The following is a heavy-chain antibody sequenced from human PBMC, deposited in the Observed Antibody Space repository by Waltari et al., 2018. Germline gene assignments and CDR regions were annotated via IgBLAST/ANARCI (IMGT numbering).Heavy chain of an antibody. CDR2: IKHSGST. Sequence: QGKIQKGGEGRLKPSENRSLRGEAYGGCLRGNDWRGNGEARGKGLEWIGEIKHSGSTNYNPSLKSRVTISVDTSKNQFSLKLSSVTAADTAVYYCARGRVGYCSSTSCPPDGHFFDYWGQGTLVTVSS. J-gene: IGHJ4*02. V-gene: IGHV4-34*01. D-gene: IGHD2-2*01. CDR1: GGCLRGND. CDR3: ARGRVGYCSSTSCPPDGHFFDY.